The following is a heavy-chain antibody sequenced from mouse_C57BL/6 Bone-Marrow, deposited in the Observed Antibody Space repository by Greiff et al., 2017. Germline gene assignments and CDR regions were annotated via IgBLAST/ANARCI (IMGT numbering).Heavy chain of an antibody. CDR2: IYPRSGNT. J-gene: IGHJ3*01. V-gene: IGHV1-81*01. CDR3: ASGGVYYGTPFAY. CDR1: GYTFTSYG. Sequence: QVQLQQSGAELARPGASVKLSCKASGYTFTSYGISWVKQRTGQGLEWIGEIYPRSGNTYYNEKFKGKATLTADKSSSTGYMELRSLTSEDSAVYFRASGGVYYGTPFAYWGQGTLVTVSA. D-gene: IGHD2-1*01.